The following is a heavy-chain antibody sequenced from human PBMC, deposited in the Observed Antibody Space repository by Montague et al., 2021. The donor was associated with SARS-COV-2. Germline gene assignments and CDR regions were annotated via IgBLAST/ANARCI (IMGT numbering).Heavy chain of an antibody. CDR2: ISSSSSYI. Sequence: SLRLSCAASGFTFSSYSMNWVRQAPGKRLEWVSSISSSSSYIYYADSVKGRFTISRDNAKNSLYLQMNSLRAEDTAVYYCARDVTMVRGVPFDYWGQGTLVTVSS. CDR1: GFTFSSYS. D-gene: IGHD3-10*01. V-gene: IGHV3-21*01. CDR3: ARDVTMVRGVPFDY. J-gene: IGHJ4*02.